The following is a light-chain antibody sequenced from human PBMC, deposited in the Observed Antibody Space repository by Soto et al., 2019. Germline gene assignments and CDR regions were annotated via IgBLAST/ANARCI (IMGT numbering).Light chain of an antibody. CDR1: QNIRGNE. CDR2: RGS. Sequence: EVVLTQSPGTLSLSPGERATLSCRASQNIRGNELAWYQQKPGQAPRLLIYRGSSRATGIPDRFSGRGSGTDFTLTSSRLEPDDFAVYYCQDYGTSAPWTFGQGTKVEIK. V-gene: IGKV3-20*01. J-gene: IGKJ1*01. CDR3: QDYGTSAPWT.